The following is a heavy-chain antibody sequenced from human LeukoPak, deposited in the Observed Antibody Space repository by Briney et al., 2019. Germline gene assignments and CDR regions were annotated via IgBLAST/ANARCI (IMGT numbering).Heavy chain of an antibody. CDR1: GYTFTGYY. V-gene: IGHV1-2*02. D-gene: IGHD1-26*01. J-gene: IGHJ4*02. Sequence: ASVKVSCKASGYTFTGYYMYWVRQAPGQGLEWMGWINPNSGGTNYAQKFQGRVTMTRDTSISTAYMELSRLRSDDTAVYYCARVSHHIVGACFDYWGQGTLVTVSS. CDR3: ARVSHHIVGACFDY. CDR2: INPNSGGT.